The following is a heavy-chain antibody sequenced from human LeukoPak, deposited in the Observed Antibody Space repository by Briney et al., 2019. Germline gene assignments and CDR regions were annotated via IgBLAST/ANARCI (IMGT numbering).Heavy chain of an antibody. D-gene: IGHD1-14*01. J-gene: IGHJ4*02. CDR1: GFTFSNYG. CDR2: ISYDGSNK. V-gene: IGHV3-30*03. Sequence: PGGSLRLSCAASGFTFSNYGMHWVRQAPGKGLEWVAVISYDGSNKYYVDSVKGRFTISRDDAKNTLYLQMNSLRAEDTAVYYCASVILLGPERQSDYWGQGTLVTVSS. CDR3: ASVILLGPERQSDY.